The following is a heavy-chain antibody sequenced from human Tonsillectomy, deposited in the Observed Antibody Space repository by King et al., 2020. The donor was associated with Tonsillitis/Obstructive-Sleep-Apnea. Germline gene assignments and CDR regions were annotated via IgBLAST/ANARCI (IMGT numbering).Heavy chain of an antibody. CDR3: AHSPRDYGDYVGYFDY. J-gene: IGHJ4*02. D-gene: IGHD4-17*01. V-gene: IGHV2-5*02. CDR1: GFSLSTSGVG. CDR2: IYWDDDK. Sequence: ITLKESGPTLVKPTQTLTLTCTFSGFSLSTSGVGVGWIRQPPGKALEWLALIYWDDDKRYNPSLKSRHTITKDSSKNQVVLTMTNMDPVDTATYYCAHSPRDYGDYVGYFDYWGQGTLVTVSS.